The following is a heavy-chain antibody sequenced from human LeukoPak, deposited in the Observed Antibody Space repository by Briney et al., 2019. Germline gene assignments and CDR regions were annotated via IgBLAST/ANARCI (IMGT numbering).Heavy chain of an antibody. J-gene: IGHJ4*02. CDR2: ISRDSGAI. Sequence: PGGSLRLSCAASGFTFTDYSMNWVRQATGKGLEWVSYISRDSGAIYYAGSVKGRFTVSRDNAKNSLYLQMNSLRDEDTAVYYCARDSQWCFDYWGQGTLVTVSS. CDR3: ARDSQWCFDY. D-gene: IGHD2-15*01. V-gene: IGHV3-48*02. CDR1: GFTFTDYS.